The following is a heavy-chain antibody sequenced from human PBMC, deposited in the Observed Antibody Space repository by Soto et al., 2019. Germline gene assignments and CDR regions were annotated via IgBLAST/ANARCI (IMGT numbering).Heavy chain of an antibody. CDR2: ISGTGIST. J-gene: IGHJ6*02. D-gene: IGHD6-13*01. CDR3: ETNSPGYYYTGTDV. CDR1: GFTFSSHA. V-gene: IGHV3-23*01. Sequence: GGSLRLSCAASGFTFSSHAISWVRQAPGKGLEWVSAISGTGISTFYADSVKGRFTISRDNSKNTLYLQMNSLRVEDTAIYYCETNSPGYYYTGTDVWGQGTTVTVSS.